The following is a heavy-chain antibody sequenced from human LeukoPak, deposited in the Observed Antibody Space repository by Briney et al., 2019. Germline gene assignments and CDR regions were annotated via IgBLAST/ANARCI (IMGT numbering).Heavy chain of an antibody. V-gene: IGHV1-2*06. CDR2: INPNSGGT. Sequence: ASVKVSCKASGYTFTSYYMHWVRQAPGQGLEWMGRINPNSGGTNYAQKFQGRVTMTRDTSISTAYMELSRLRSDDTAVYYCARGYYDYVWGSYRRPDYFDYWGQGTLVTVSS. D-gene: IGHD3-16*02. J-gene: IGHJ4*02. CDR3: ARGYYDYVWGSYRRPDYFDY. CDR1: GYTFTSYY.